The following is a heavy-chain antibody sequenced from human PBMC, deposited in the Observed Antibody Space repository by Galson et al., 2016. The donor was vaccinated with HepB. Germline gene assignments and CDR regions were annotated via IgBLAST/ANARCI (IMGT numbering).Heavy chain of an antibody. D-gene: IGHD3-3*01. Sequence: SVKVSCKASGYTFTSSYMHWVRQAPGQGLEWMGIINPSAGNATYAQKFQGKLTMTSDTSTSTVYMEMSSLRSEDTAVYYCARSGAIFGVALNWLDPWGQGTLVTVSS. CDR3: ARSGAIFGVALNWLDP. V-gene: IGHV1-46*01. CDR1: GYTFTSSY. CDR2: INPSAGNA. J-gene: IGHJ5*02.